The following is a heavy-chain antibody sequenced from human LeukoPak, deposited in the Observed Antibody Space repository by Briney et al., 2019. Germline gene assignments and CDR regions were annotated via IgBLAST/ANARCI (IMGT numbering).Heavy chain of an antibody. CDR1: GFTFGSYS. Sequence: GGSLRLSCAASGFTFGSYSMTWVRQAPGKGLEWVSSMSSGGTYIYYADSVRGRFTISRDNAKNSLYLLMNSLRVDDTAVYYCARGRPTGAPRLFVVQWGQGTLVTVSS. CDR3: ARGRPTGAPRLFVVQ. CDR2: MSSGGTYI. J-gene: IGHJ4*02. V-gene: IGHV3-21*06. D-gene: IGHD2-15*01.